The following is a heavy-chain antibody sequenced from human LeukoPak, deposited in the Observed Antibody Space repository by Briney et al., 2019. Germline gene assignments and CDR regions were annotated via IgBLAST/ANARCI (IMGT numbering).Heavy chain of an antibody. V-gene: IGHV3-7*01. CDR3: VSGFLQWLY. J-gene: IGHJ4*02. CDR1: GFSFSSYW. CDR2: VNPDGSNM. D-gene: IGHD3-3*01. Sequence: GGSLRLSCAASGFSFSSYWMSWVRQAPGKGLEWVANVNPDGSNMFYVDSVKGRFTISRDNAKNSLYLQMNNLRDEDTAVYFGVSGFLQWLYWGQGTLVTVSS.